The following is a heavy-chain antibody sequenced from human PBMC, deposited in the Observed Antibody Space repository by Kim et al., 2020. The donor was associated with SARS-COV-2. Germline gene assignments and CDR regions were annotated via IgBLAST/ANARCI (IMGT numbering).Heavy chain of an antibody. Sequence: YAQKRQGRVTMTTDTSTSTAYMELRGLRADDTAVYYCARGGGYGKYYFDYWGQGTLVTVSS. CDR3: ARGGGYGKYYFDY. V-gene: IGHV1-18*01. D-gene: IGHD5-12*01. J-gene: IGHJ4*02.